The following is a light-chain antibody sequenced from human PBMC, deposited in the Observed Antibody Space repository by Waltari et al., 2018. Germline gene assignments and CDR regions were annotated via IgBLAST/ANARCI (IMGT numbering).Light chain of an antibody. J-gene: IGKJ4*01. CDR2: GAS. Sequence: EIVLTQSPGTLSLSTGDRATLSCRASQTVRTTYLAWYQQKPGQAPTLLIYGASSRATGIPDRFSGSGSGTDFSLTISSPEPEDFAVYYCQQYDISPLTFGGGTKVEIK. V-gene: IGKV3-20*01. CDR3: QQYDISPLT. CDR1: QTVRTTY.